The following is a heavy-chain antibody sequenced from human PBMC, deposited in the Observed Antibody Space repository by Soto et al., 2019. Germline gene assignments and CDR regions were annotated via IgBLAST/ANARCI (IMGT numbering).Heavy chain of an antibody. Sequence: TLSLTCHVSGGAISKFYWAWIRKTAGNGLEWMGRVYATGTTDYNPSLRSRVAMSVDISKKTFSLRLRSVTGAESGVYYCVRDGSKSLRDRFDPWGQGILVTVSS. CDR2: VYATGTT. D-gene: IGHD2-21*02. J-gene: IGHJ5*02. CDR1: GGAISKFY. V-gene: IGHV4-4*07. CDR3: VRDGSKSLRDRFDP.